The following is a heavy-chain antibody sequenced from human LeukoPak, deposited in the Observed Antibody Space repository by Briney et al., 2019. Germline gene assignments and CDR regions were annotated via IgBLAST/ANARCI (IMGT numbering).Heavy chain of an antibody. CDR2: INPNSGGA. J-gene: IGHJ4*02. Sequence: ASVKVSCKASGYTFTGYYMHWVRQAPGQGLEWMGWINPNSGGANYAQKFQGRVTMTRDTSISTAYMELSRLRSDDTAVYYCARDGLPLNYYDSSGYSDYWGQGTLVTVSS. V-gene: IGHV1-2*02. CDR3: ARDGLPLNYYDSSGYSDY. CDR1: GYTFTGYY. D-gene: IGHD3-22*01.